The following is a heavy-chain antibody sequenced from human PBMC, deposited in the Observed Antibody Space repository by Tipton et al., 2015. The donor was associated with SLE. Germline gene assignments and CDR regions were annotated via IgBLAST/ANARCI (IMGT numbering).Heavy chain of an antibody. Sequence: SLRLSCAASGFTFTSYAMSWVRQAPGKGLEWVSAISGSGNTTYYADSVKGRFTISRDKSKNTLYLQMNSLRAEDTAVYYCAKDLGDYDSSGYTFDYWGQGTLVTVSS. CDR3: AKDLGDYDSSGYTFDY. CDR1: GFTFTSYA. J-gene: IGHJ4*02. V-gene: IGHV3-23*01. CDR2: ISGSGNTT. D-gene: IGHD3-22*01.